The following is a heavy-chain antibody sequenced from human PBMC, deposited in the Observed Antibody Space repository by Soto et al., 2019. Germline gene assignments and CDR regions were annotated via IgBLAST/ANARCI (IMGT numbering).Heavy chain of an antibody. CDR3: ARDTSHGVTIGGLDS. Sequence: EVRLVESGGGLVQPGGSLRLSCAASGFSFGGYNMNWVRQAPGKGLEWVSHITSGLTTHYADFVQGRFTISRDNAKNSLYLEMNDLRDEDTAVYYCARDTSHGVTIGGLDSWGQGTLVTVSS. J-gene: IGHJ4*02. CDR1: GFSFGGYN. V-gene: IGHV3-48*02. D-gene: IGHD3-16*01. CDR2: ITSGLTT.